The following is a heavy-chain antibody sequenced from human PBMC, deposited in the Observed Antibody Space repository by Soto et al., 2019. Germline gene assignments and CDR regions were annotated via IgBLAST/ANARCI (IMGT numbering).Heavy chain of an antibody. CDR1: GFTFSSSS. CDR3: ARDLGDYDSPGYFDS. D-gene: IGHD3-22*01. Sequence: PRGSLRLSCEASGFTFSSSSMNWVRQAPGKGLEWVSYIGGVGSARYYADSVKGRFTISRDNAKNSVYLQMNSLRVEDTAVYYCARDLGDYDSPGYFDSWGQGTVVTVSS. J-gene: IGHJ4*02. CDR2: IGGVGSAR. V-gene: IGHV3-48*01.